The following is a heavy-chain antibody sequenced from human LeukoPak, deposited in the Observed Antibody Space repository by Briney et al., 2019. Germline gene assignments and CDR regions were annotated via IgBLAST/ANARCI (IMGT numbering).Heavy chain of an antibody. CDR1: GGTFSSYA. V-gene: IGHV1-69*13. J-gene: IGHJ6*02. CDR3: ARANPLVYSSSWYRTYGMDV. Sequence: ASVKVSCKASGGTFSSYAISWVRQAPGQGLEWMGGIIPIFGTANYAQKFQGRATITADESTSTAYMELSSLRSEDTAVYYCARANPLVYSSSWYRTYGMDVWGQGTTVTVSS. CDR2: IIPIFGTA. D-gene: IGHD6-13*01.